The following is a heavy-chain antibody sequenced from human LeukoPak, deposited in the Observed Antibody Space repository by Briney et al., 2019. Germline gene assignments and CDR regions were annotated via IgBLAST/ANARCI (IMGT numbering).Heavy chain of an antibody. CDR3: TTDLEYYDSSGYPRLY. D-gene: IGHD3-22*01. Sequence: GGSLRLSCAASGFTFSNAWMSWVRQAPGKGLEWVGRIKRKTDGGTTEYAAPVKGRFTISRDDSQNTLYLQMNSLKTEDTAVYYCTTDLEYYDSSGYPRLYWGQGTLVTVSS. CDR2: IKRKTDGGTT. CDR1: GFTFSNAW. J-gene: IGHJ4*02. V-gene: IGHV3-15*01.